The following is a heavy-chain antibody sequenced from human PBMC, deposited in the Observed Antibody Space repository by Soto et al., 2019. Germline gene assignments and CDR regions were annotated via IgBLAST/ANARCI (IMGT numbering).Heavy chain of an antibody. Sequence: GGSLRLSCAASGFTFSSYGMHWVRQAPGKGLEWVAVISYDGSNKYYADSVKGRFTISRDNSKNTLYLQMNSLRAEDTAVYYCAKDRQIAARRYYFDYWGQGTLVTVSS. J-gene: IGHJ4*02. V-gene: IGHV3-30*18. CDR1: GFTFSSYG. CDR2: ISYDGSNK. CDR3: AKDRQIAARRYYFDY. D-gene: IGHD6-6*01.